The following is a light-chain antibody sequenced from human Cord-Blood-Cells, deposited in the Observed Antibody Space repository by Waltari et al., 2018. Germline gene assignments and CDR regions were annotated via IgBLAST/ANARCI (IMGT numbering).Light chain of an antibody. CDR2: AAS. V-gene: IGKV1-39*01. CDR1: QSISSY. CDR3: QQSYSTPFT. J-gene: IGKJ3*01. Sequence: DIQITQSPTPLSGSVGSRVNITCRASQSISSYLNWYQQKPGKAPKLLIYAASSLQSGVPSRFSGSGSGTDFTLTISSLQPEDFATYYCQQSYSTPFTFGHGTKLDIK.